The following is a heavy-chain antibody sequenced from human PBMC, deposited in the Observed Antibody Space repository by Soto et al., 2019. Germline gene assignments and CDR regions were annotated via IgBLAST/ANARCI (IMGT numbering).Heavy chain of an antibody. V-gene: IGHV1-69*06. Sequence: QVVLLQSGAEVKDPGSSVRVSCEVSGSTFNNFAFSWVRQAPGHGPEWMGGIVVISNTADYSQRFQDRVTITADTYTNTLYMELGSLTFEDTAVYYCARAIKSWEVHYYFDYWGQGTLVTVSS. CDR3: ARAIKSWEVHYYFDY. CDR1: GSTFNNFA. CDR2: IVVISNTA. J-gene: IGHJ4*02. D-gene: IGHD1-26*01.